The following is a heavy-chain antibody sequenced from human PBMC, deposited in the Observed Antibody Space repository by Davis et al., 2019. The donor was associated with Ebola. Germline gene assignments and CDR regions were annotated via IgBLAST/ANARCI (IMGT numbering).Heavy chain of an antibody. CDR1: GFTFSSYA. CDR3: AREATGVLLWSDY. J-gene: IGHJ4*02. D-gene: IGHD3-10*01. CDR2: ISYDGSNK. Sequence: GESLKISCAASGFTFSSYAMHWVRQAPGKGLEWVAVISYDGSNKYYADSVKGRFTISRDNSKNTLYLQMNSLRAEDTAVYYCAREATGVLLWSDYWGQGTLVTVSS. V-gene: IGHV3-30-3*01.